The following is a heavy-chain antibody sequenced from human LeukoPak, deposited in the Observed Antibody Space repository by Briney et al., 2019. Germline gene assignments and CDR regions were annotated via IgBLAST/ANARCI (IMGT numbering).Heavy chain of an antibody. CDR2: INHSGST. CDR1: GGSFSGYY. D-gene: IGHD1-26*01. V-gene: IGHV4-34*01. Sequence: KPSETLSLTCAVYGGSFSGYYWSWIRQPPGKGLEWIGEINHSGSTNYNPSLKSRVTISVDTSKNQFSLKLSSVTAADTAVYYCAGGIVGATIYFDYWGQGTLVTVSS. CDR3: AGGIVGATIYFDY. J-gene: IGHJ4*02.